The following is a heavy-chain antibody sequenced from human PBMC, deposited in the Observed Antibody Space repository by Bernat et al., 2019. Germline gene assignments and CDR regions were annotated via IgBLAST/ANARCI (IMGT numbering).Heavy chain of an antibody. Sequence: QVQLVESGGGVVQPGRSLRLSCAASGFTFSSYGMHWVRQAPGKGLEWVAVIWYDGSNKYYADSVKGRFTISRDNSKNTLYLQMNSLKTEDTAVYYCTTEGCSSTRCYSPNAFDIWGQGTMVTVSS. CDR2: IWYDGSNK. CDR1: GFTFSSYG. J-gene: IGHJ3*02. CDR3: TTEGCSSTRCYSPNAFDI. V-gene: IGHV3-33*01. D-gene: IGHD2-2*02.